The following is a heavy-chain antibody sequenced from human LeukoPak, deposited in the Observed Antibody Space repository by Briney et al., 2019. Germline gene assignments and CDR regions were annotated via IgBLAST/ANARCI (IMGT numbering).Heavy chain of an antibody. V-gene: IGHV3-30*18. J-gene: IGHJ4*02. Sequence: AGASLRLSCAASGFTFRNYAMSWVRQTPGKGLEWVAVISYDGSNKYYADSVKGRFTISRDNSKNTLYLQMNSLRAEDTAVYYCAKDSSSGWSHFDYWGQGTLVTVSS. CDR3: AKDSSSGWSHFDY. CDR1: GFTFRNYA. CDR2: ISYDGSNK. D-gene: IGHD6-19*01.